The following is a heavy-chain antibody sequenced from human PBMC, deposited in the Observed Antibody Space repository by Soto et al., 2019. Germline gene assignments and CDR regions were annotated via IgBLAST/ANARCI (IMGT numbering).Heavy chain of an antibody. D-gene: IGHD6-19*01. J-gene: IGHJ6*02. CDR2: ISSNGGST. CDR1: GFTFSSYA. V-gene: IGHV3-64D*08. Sequence: GGSLRLSCSASGFTFSSYAMHWVRQAPGKGLEYVSAISSNGGSTYYADSVKGRFTISRDNSKNTLYLQMSSLRAEETAVYYCVKDSIAVAGTGGTAAHYYYYYGMDVWGQGTTVTVSS. CDR3: VKDSIAVAGTGGTAAHYYYYYGMDV.